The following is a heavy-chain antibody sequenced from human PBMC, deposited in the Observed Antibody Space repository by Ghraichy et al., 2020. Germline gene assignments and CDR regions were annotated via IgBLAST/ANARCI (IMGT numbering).Heavy chain of an antibody. D-gene: IGHD3-16*01. CDR3: ARDRGVGLGVWYFDP. J-gene: IGHJ2*01. CDR1: GGSISSYY. Sequence: SETLSLTCTVSGGSISSYYWSWIRQPPGKGLEWIGYIYYSGSTNYNPSHKSRVTISVDTSKNQFSLKLSSVTAADTAVYYCARDRGVGLGVWYFDPWGRGTLVTVSS. V-gene: IGHV4-59*01. CDR2: IYYSGST.